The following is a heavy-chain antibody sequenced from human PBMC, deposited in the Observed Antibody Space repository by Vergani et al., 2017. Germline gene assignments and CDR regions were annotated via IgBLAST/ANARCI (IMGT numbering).Heavy chain of an antibody. CDR2: IYYSGST. V-gene: IGHV4-30-4*08. J-gene: IGHJ4*02. CDR3: ARGRSSSGGYFDY. D-gene: IGHD6-13*01. CDR1: GGSIRSGDYY. Sequence: QVQLQESGPGLVKPPQTLSLTCTVSGGSIRSGDYYWSWIRQPPGKGLEWIGYIYYSGSTYDNPSLKSRVTISVDTSKNQFSLKLSSVTPAETDVYYCARGRSSSGGYFDYWGQGTLVTVSS.